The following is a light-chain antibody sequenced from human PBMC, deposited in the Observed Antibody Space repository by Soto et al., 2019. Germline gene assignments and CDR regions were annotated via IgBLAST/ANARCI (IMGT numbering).Light chain of an antibody. CDR1: SSNIGSNF. J-gene: IGLJ3*02. CDR2: DNS. Sequence: QSVLTQPPSVSAAPGQKVTISCSGSSSNIGSNFVSWYQQLPGTAPKLLIYDNSKRPSGIPDRFSGSKSGTSATLGITGLQTGDEADYYCGAWDNSLSAVLFGGGTKLTVL. V-gene: IGLV1-51*01. CDR3: GAWDNSLSAVL.